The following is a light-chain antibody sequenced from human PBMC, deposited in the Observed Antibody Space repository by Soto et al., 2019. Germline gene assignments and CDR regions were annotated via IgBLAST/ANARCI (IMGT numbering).Light chain of an antibody. CDR3: QQYDSSRT. CDR1: QSISNIF. V-gene: IGKV3-20*01. J-gene: IGKJ1*01. CDR2: GTS. Sequence: EIVMTQSPATLSVSPGERATLSCRASQSISNIFLAWYQQKPGQAPRVLIYGTSRRATGIPDRFSGSGSGTDFTLTISRLEPEDFAVYYCQQYDSSRTFGQGTKV.